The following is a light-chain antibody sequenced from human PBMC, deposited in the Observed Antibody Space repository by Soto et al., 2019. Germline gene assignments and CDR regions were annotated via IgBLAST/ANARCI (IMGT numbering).Light chain of an antibody. Sequence: QSALTQPASVSGSPGQSITISCSGTSSDVGGYNYVSWYQQHPGKAPQLMIYEVSNRPSGVSNRFSGSKSGNTASLTISGLQAEDEADYYCSSYTTSSTLYVFGNGTKLTVL. CDR2: EVS. V-gene: IGLV2-14*01. CDR1: SSDVGGYNY. J-gene: IGLJ1*01. CDR3: SSYTTSSTLYV.